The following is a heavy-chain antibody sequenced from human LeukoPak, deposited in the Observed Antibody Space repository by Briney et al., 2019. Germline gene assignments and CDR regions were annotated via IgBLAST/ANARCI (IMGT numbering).Heavy chain of an antibody. CDR3: ARDGTVTALVYYYYGMDV. J-gene: IGHJ6*04. CDR1: GFTFSRYE. CDR2: ISSSGSTI. V-gene: IGHV3-48*03. Sequence: GGSLRLSCAASGFTFSRYEMNWVRHAPGKGLEWVSYISSSGSTIYYADSVKGRFTISRDNAKNSLYLQMNSLRAEDTAVYYCARDGTVTALVYYYYGMDVWGKGTAVTVSS. D-gene: IGHD4-17*01.